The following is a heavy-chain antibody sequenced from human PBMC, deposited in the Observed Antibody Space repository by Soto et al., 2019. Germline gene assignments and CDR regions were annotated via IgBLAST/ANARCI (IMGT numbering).Heavy chain of an antibody. Sequence: PGGSLRLSCAASGFTVSSNYMSWVRQAPGKGLEWVSVIYSGGSTYYADSVKGRFTISRNNSKNTLYLQMNSLRDEDTAVYYCARVSGYSIRWYDYYYYYMDVCGKGTTVPVS. CDR1: GFTVSSNY. V-gene: IGHV3-53*04. CDR2: IYSGGST. CDR3: ARVSGYSIRWYDYYYYYMDV. D-gene: IGHD6-13*01. J-gene: IGHJ6*03.